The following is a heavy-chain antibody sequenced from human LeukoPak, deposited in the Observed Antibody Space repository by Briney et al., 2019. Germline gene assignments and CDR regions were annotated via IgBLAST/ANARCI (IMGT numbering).Heavy chain of an antibody. CDR3: ARLREAAGV. D-gene: IGHD6-13*01. Sequence: GGTQRLSCAASVFPISFDWRSCVRQAPGKGVEWVATIKEDGSEKYCVDSVKGRFTISRDNAKNSLYLQMDSLRAEDTAVYYCARLREAAGVWGQGTTVTVSS. J-gene: IGHJ6*02. CDR1: VFPISFDW. V-gene: IGHV3-7*05. CDR2: IKEDGSEK.